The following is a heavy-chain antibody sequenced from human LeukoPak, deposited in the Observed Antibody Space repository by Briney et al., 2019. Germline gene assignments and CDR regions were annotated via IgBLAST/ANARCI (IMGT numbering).Heavy chain of an antibody. Sequence: GGSLRLSCAASGFTFSSYSMNWVRQAPGKGLEWVSSINSSSSYIYYADSVKGRFTISRDNAKNSLYLQMNSLRAEDTAVYYCARQQQLAQTLNWGQGTLVTVSS. CDR2: INSSSSYI. V-gene: IGHV3-21*01. J-gene: IGHJ4*02. CDR1: GFTFSSYS. CDR3: ARQQQLAQTLN. D-gene: IGHD6-13*01.